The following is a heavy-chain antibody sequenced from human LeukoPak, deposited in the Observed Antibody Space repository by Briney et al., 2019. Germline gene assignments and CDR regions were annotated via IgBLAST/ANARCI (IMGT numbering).Heavy chain of an antibody. CDR1: GFTFSSYS. Sequence: PGGSLRLSCAASGFTFSSYSMNWVRQAPGKGLEWVSYISSSSSTIYYADSVKGRFTISRDNAKNSLYLQMNSLRAEDTAVYYCARVHGSSWYYFDYWGQGTLVTVSS. CDR2: ISSSSSTI. J-gene: IGHJ4*02. V-gene: IGHV3-48*04. D-gene: IGHD6-13*01. CDR3: ARVHGSSWYYFDY.